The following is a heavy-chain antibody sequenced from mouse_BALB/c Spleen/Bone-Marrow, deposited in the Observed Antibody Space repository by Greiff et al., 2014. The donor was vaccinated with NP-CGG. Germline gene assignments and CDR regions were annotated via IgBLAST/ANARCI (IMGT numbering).Heavy chain of an antibody. J-gene: IGHJ4*01. CDR2: ISTYSGNT. Sequence: VQLQESGPELVRPGVSVKISCKGSGYTFTDYAMHWVKQSLAKSLEWIGVISTYSGNTNYNQKFKGKATMTVDKSSSTAYMELARLTSEDSAIYYCARYGYGSSYYAMDYWGQGTSVTVSS. CDR3: ARYGYGSSYYAMDY. V-gene: IGHV1-67*01. D-gene: IGHD1-1*01. CDR1: GYTFTDYA.